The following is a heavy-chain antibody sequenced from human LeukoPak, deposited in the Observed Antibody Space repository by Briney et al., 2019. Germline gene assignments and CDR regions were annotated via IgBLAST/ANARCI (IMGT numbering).Heavy chain of an antibody. D-gene: IGHD5-12*01. V-gene: IGHV1-18*01. CDR2: ISAYNGNT. Sequence: ASVKVSCKASGYTFTSYGVSWVRQAPGQGLEWMGWISAYNGNTNYAQKLQGRVTMTTDTSTCTAYMELRSLRSEDTAVYYCARGDIVATHSFDYWGQGTLVTVSS. CDR1: GYTFTSYG. J-gene: IGHJ4*02. CDR3: ARGDIVATHSFDY.